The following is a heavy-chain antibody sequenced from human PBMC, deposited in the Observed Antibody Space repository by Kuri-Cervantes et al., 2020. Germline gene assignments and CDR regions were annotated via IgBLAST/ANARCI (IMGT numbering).Heavy chain of an antibody. CDR2: INPNNGDT. CDR1: GYTFSNYG. J-gene: IGHJ5*02. CDR3: ARGRVPAAMYWFDP. Sequence: ASVKVSCKTSGYTFSNYGISWVRQAPGQGLEWMGWINPNNGDTSYAQKVQGRGTMTTDTSTSKAYMELRSLRSDDTAVYYCARGRVPAAMYWFDPWGQGTLVTVSS. V-gene: IGHV1-18*01. D-gene: IGHD2-2*01.